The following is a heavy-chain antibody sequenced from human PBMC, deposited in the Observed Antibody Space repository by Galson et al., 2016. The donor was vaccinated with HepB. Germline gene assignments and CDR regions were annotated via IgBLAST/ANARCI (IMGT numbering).Heavy chain of an antibody. J-gene: IGHJ4*02. CDR2: ISPYNGNT. V-gene: IGHV1-18*01. D-gene: IGHD6-25*01. Sequence: SVKVSCKASGYIFTNYGITWVRQAPGQGLEWMGWISPYNGNTNYAQKLQGRVTMTTDTSTNTAYMELRSLRSDDTAVYFCARLAAGTMAGDYWGQGTLVTVSS. CDR3: ARLAAGTMAGDY. CDR1: GYIFTNYG.